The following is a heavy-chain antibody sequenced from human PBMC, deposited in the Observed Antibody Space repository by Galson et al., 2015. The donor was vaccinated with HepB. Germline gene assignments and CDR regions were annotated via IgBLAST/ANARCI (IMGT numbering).Heavy chain of an antibody. D-gene: IGHD3-22*01. Sequence: SLRLSCAASGFTFSDYYMSWIRQAPGKGLEWVSYISSSSSYTNYADSVKGRFTISRDNAKNSLYLQMNSLRAEDTAVYYCARDPRGRDSSGYYLDYWGQGTLVTVSS. CDR2: ISSSSSYT. V-gene: IGHV3-11*06. J-gene: IGHJ4*02. CDR1: GFTFSDYY. CDR3: ARDPRGRDSSGYYLDY.